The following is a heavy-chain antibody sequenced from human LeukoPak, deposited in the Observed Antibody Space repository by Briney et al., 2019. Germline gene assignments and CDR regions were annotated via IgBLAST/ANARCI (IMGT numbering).Heavy chain of an antibody. V-gene: IGHV4-39*07. CDR1: GGSISSSSYY. CDR2: IYYSGST. CDR3: ARVGYGGKSGAPYFDY. D-gene: IGHD4-23*01. Sequence: SETLSLTCTVSGGSISSSSYYWGWIRQPPGKGLEWIGSIYYSGSTYYNPSLKSRVTISVDTSKNQFSLKLSSVTAADTAVYYCARVGYGGKSGAPYFDYWGQGTLVTVSS. J-gene: IGHJ4*02.